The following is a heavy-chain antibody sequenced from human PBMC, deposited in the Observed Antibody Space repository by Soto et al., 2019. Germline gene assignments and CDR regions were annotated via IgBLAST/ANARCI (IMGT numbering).Heavy chain of an antibody. J-gene: IGHJ5*02. CDR2: IYYSGST. Sequence: SETLSLTCTVSGGSISSGGYYWTWIRQHPGKGLEWIGYIYYSGSTYYNPSLKSRVTISVDTSKNQFSLNLRSVTAADTAVYYCASPGHSSSSEGANWFDPWGQGTLVTVSS. D-gene: IGHD6-6*01. V-gene: IGHV4-31*03. CDR1: GGSISSGGYY. CDR3: ASPGHSSSSEGANWFDP.